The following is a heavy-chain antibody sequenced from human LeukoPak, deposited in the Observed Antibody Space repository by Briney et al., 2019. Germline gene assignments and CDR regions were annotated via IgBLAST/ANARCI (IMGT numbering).Heavy chain of an antibody. D-gene: IGHD3-10*01. J-gene: IGHJ4*02. Sequence: ASVKVSCKASGGTFSSYAISWVRQAPGQGLEWMGGIIPIFGTANYAQKFQGRVTITTDESTSTAYMELSSLRSEDTAVYYCARGQWFGELRDYWGQGTLVTVSS. V-gene: IGHV1-69*05. CDR1: GGTFSSYA. CDR2: IIPIFGTA. CDR3: ARGQWFGELRDY.